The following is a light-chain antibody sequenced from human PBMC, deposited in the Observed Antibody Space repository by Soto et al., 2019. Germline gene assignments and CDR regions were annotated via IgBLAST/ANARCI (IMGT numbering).Light chain of an antibody. J-gene: IGKJ3*01. Sequence: DIHMTQSPSSLSASIGDRVSITCRASQSISRYLNWYQQKPGKAPQLLIYIASNLEGGVPSRFSGTGSGTDFTLTISSLQPEDFATYSCQQSSSSPFTFGPGTKVDIK. CDR3: QQSSSSPFT. V-gene: IGKV1-39*01. CDR2: IAS. CDR1: QSISRY.